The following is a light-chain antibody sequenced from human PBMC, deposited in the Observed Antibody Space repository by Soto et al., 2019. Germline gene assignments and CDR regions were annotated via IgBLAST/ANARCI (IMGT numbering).Light chain of an antibody. CDR3: QQLNSYPLT. J-gene: IGKJ4*01. V-gene: IGKV1-9*01. CDR2: TAS. CDR1: QGINSY. Sequence: DIQMTQSPSTLSGSVGDRVTITCRASQGINSYLAWYQQKPGKAPKLLIYTASTLQSGVPSRFSGSGSGTEFTLTITSLQPEDFAACYCQQLNSYPLTFGGGTKVDIK.